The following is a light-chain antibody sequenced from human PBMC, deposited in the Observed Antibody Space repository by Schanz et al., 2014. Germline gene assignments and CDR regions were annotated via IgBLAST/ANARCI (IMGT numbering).Light chain of an antibody. Sequence: QAVVTQEPSLTVSPGGTVTLTCGSSTGTVTSGHYPYWFQQKPGQAPKTLIYDTTFKHSWTPARFSASLLGGKAALTLTGAQPEDEAEYYCLLSYSGAWVFGGGTKLTVL. CDR3: LLSYSGAWV. CDR1: TGTVTSGHY. J-gene: IGLJ3*02. V-gene: IGLV7-46*01. CDR2: DTT.